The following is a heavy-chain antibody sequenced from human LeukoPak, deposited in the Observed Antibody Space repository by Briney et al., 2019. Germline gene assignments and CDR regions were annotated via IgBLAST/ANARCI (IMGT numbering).Heavy chain of an antibody. CDR2: IYYTRNT. Sequence: PSETLSLTCTVSGGSISGYCWTWIRQPPGKGLECSGYIYYTRNTNYNPSLKSRVTISIDTSKNQFSLNLSSVTAPAASVYYCARDNGGDILTGYYLNWFDPWGQGTLVTVSS. CDR1: GGSISGYC. V-gene: IGHV4-59*01. J-gene: IGHJ5*02. D-gene: IGHD3-9*01. CDR3: ARDNGGDILTGYYLNWFDP.